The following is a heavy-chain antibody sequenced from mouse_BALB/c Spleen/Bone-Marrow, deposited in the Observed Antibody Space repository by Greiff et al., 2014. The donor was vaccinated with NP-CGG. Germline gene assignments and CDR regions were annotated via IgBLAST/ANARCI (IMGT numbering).Heavy chain of an antibody. J-gene: IGHJ2*01. CDR2: INPGSGGA. Sequence: VQLVESGAELVRPGTAVNVSCKASGYAFTNYLIEWVKQRPGQGLEWIGVINPGSGGANYNEKFKGKATLTADKSSSTAYMQLSSLTSDDSAVNFCARFGRYYFDHWGPGTTLTGST. CDR3: ARFGRYYFDH. V-gene: IGHV1-54*01. CDR1: GYAFTNYL.